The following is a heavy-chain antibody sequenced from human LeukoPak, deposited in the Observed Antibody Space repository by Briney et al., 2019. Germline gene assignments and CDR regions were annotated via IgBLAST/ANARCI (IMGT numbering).Heavy chain of an antibody. D-gene: IGHD3-3*01. Sequence: SETLSLTCAVYNASFSGYYWSWIRQPPGKGLEWIGEINHSGSTNYNPSLKSRVTISVDTSKNQFSLKLSSVTAAGTAVYYCRAGSGPFDYWGQGTLVTVSS. V-gene: IGHV4-34*01. CDR3: RAGSGPFDY. J-gene: IGHJ4*02. CDR2: INHSGST. CDR1: NASFSGYY.